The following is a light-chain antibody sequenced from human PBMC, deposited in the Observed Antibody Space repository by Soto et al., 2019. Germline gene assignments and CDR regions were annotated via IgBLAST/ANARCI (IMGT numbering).Light chain of an antibody. CDR3: QQYNNWPPIT. J-gene: IGKJ5*01. Sequence: EIVMTQSPATLSVSPGERATLSCRASQSVSWNLAWYQQKPGQAPRLLIYAASTRATGIPARFSGGGSETECTLTISSLQSEDFAVYYYQQYNNWPPITFGQGTRLEIK. CDR1: QSVSWN. CDR2: AAS. V-gene: IGKV3-15*01.